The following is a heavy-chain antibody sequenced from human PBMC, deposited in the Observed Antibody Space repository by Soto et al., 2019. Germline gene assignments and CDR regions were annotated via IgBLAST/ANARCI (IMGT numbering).Heavy chain of an antibody. D-gene: IGHD5-12*01. J-gene: IGHJ6*03. CDR1: GGSISSYY. CDR3: ATQPTISDYYYMDV. V-gene: IGHV4-59*01. CDR2: IYYSGST. Sequence: PSETLSLTCTVSGGSISSYYWSWIRQPPGKGLEWIGYIYYSGSTNYNPSLKSRVTISVDTSKNQFSLKLSSVTAADTAVYYCATQPTISDYYYMDVWGKGTTVTVSS.